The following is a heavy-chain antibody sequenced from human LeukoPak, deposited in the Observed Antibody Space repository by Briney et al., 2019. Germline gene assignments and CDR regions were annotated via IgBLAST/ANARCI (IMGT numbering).Heavy chain of an antibody. V-gene: IGHV4-39*07. J-gene: IGHJ5*02. Sequence: SETLSLTCSVSGGSISSNGYYWGWIRQPPGKGLEWIGAIYYSGSAYYNPSLKSRVTISVDTSKNQFSLKVSSVTATDTAVYYCARAPIPYDRSRTDYRFDPWGQGTLVTVAS. CDR2: IYYSGSA. CDR1: GGSISSNGYY. CDR3: ARAPIPYDRSRTDYRFDP. D-gene: IGHD3-16*01.